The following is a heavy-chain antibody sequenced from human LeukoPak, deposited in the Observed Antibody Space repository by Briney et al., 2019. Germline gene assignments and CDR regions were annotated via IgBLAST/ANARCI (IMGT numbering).Heavy chain of an antibody. CDR2: INPNSGGT. Sequence: ASVKVSCKASGYTFTGYYMHWVRQAPGQGLEWMGWINPNSGGTNYAQKFQGWVIMTRDTSISTAYMELSRLRSDDTAVYYCARGYYDSSGPFDYWGQGTLVTVSS. CDR3: ARGYYDSSGPFDY. D-gene: IGHD3-22*01. J-gene: IGHJ4*02. CDR1: GYTFTGYY. V-gene: IGHV1-2*04.